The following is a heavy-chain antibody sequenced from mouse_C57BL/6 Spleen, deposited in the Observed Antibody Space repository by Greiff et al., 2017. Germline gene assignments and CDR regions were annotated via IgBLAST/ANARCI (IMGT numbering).Heavy chain of an antibody. CDR2: ISSGSSTI. V-gene: IGHV5-17*01. D-gene: IGHD1-1*01. J-gene: IGHJ4*01. Sequence: VQLQQSGGGLVKPGGSLKLSCAASGFTFSDYGMHWVRQAPEKGLEWVAYISSGSSTIYYADTVKGRFTISRDNAKNTLFLQMTSLRSEDTAMYYCARKYYGSSYSAMDYWGQGTSVTVSS. CDR3: ARKYYGSSYSAMDY. CDR1: GFTFSDYG.